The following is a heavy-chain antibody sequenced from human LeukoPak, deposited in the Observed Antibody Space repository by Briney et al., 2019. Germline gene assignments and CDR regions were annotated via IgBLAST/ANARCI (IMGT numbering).Heavy chain of an antibody. D-gene: IGHD3-22*01. CDR3: ARVDTSGYYPNYFDY. J-gene: IGHJ4*02. CDR2: IYYSGST. Sequence: SETLALTCTVSGGSISSYCWSWIRQPPGKGLEWIGYIYYSGSTNYNPSLKSRVTISVDTSKNQFSLKLSSVTAADTAVYYCARVDTSGYYPNYFDYWGQGTLVTVSS. V-gene: IGHV4-59*01. CDR1: GGSISSYC.